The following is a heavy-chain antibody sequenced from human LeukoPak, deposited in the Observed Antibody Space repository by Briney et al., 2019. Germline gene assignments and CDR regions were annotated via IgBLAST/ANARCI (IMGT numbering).Heavy chain of an antibody. CDR3: ASGSHYYDSSGYPY. V-gene: IGHV3-74*01. CDR1: GFTFSSYW. D-gene: IGHD3-22*01. Sequence: GGSLRLSCAASGFTFSSYWMNWVRQAPGKGLVWVSRINSDGSSTSYADSVKGRFTISRDNAKNTLYLQMNSLRAEDTAVYYCASGSHYYDSSGYPYWGQGTLVTVSS. CDR2: INSDGSST. J-gene: IGHJ4*02.